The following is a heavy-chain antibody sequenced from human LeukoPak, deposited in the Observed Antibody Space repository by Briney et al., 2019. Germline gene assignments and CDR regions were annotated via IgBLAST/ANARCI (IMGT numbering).Heavy chain of an antibody. Sequence: SETLSLTCTVSGDSISSYYWSWIRQPPRKGLEWIGYIYYSGGTDYNPSLKSRVTISVDTSKNQFSLKLRSVTAADTAVYYCARHVTISGPYDASDIWGQGTMVTVSP. CDR2: IYYSGGT. V-gene: IGHV4-59*08. CDR3: ARHVTISGPYDASDI. J-gene: IGHJ3*02. D-gene: IGHD5-24*01. CDR1: GDSISSYY.